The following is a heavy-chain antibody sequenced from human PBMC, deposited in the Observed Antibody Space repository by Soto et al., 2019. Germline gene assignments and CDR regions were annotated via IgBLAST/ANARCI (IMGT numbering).Heavy chain of an antibody. D-gene: IGHD3-9*01. J-gene: IGHJ4*02. Sequence: GASVKVSCKASGFTFTSSAVQWVRQARGQRLEWIGWIVVGSGNTNYAQKFQERVTITRDMSTSTAYMELSSLRSEDTAAYYCAAIYDILTGYYNSTDYWGQGTLVTVSS. CDR2: IVVGSGNT. CDR1: GFTFTSSA. CDR3: AAIYDILTGYYNSTDY. V-gene: IGHV1-58*01.